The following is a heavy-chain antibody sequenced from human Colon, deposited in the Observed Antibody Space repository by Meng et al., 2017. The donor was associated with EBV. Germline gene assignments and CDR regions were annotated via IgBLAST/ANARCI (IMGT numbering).Heavy chain of an antibody. CDR3: ARRNGSRCDS. J-gene: IGHJ4*02. CDR1: GNPFNSAS. CDR2: INIKTGNP. D-gene: IGHD5-24*01. Sequence: CGSECRNSGALMMVTCHATGNPFNSASNKFVRHAPEQVLEMVGWINIKTGNPTYSQGFTGRFTFALDTSVSTAYVQSASLTADDTAVYYCARRNGSRCDSWGQGTLVTVSS. V-gene: IGHV7-4-1*01.